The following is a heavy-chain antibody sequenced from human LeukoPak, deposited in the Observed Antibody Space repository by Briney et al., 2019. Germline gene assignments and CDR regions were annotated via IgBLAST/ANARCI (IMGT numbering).Heavy chain of an antibody. CDR2: IYYGGST. J-gene: IGHJ4*02. CDR3: ARAGSITMIVVLTLGYFDY. CDR1: GGSISSSDYY. Sequence: SETLSLTCIVSGGSISSSDYYWGWIRQPPGKGLEWIGSIYYGGSTYYNPSLKSRVTISVDTSMNQFSLKLSSVTAADTAVYYCARAGSITMIVVLTLGYFDYWGQGTLVTVSS. V-gene: IGHV4-39*01. D-gene: IGHD3-22*01.